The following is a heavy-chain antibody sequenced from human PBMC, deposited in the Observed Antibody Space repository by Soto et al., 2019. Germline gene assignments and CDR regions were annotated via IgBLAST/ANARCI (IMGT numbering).Heavy chain of an antibody. CDR1: GGSFSGYY. CDR2: INHSGST. Sequence: SETLSLTCEVYGGSFSGYYWSWIRQPPGKGLEWIGEINHSGSTRYNPSLKSRVTMSVDTSKNQFSLNLSSVTAADTAVYYCAKVDDYWVQGTLVTVSS. V-gene: IGHV4-34*01. J-gene: IGHJ4*02. CDR3: AKVDDY.